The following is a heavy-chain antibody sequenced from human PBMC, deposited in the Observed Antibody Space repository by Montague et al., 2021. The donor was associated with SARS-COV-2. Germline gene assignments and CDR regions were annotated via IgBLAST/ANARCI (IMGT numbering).Heavy chain of an antibody. CDR1: GFSLSTSGMC. CDR3: ARGPSDTYYYNGMDV. V-gene: IGHV2-70*11. Sequence: PALVKPTQTLTLTCTFSGFSLSTSGMCMTWIRQPPGKALEWLVRIDWDGDKYYNTSLKSRLTISKDTSKNLVVLTMTNMDPVDTATYYCARGPSDTYYYNGMDVWGRGTTVTVSS. J-gene: IGHJ6*02. CDR2: IDWDGDK.